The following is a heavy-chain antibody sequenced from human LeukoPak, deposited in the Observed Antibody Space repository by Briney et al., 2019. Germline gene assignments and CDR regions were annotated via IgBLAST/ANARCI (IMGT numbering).Heavy chain of an antibody. V-gene: IGHV4-34*01. CDR3: AELGITMIGGV. D-gene: IGHD3-10*02. Sequence: SETLSLTCAVYGGSFSDYYWNWIRQPPGKGLEWIGEINQSGSTNYNPSLKSRVTLSVDTSNNQFSLKLSSVTAEDTAVYYCAELGITMIGGVWGKGTTVTISS. J-gene: IGHJ6*04. CDR2: INQSGST. CDR1: GGSFSDYY.